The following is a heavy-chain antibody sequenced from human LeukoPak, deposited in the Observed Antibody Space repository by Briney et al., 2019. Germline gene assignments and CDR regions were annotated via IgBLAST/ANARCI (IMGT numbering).Heavy chain of an antibody. V-gene: IGHV4-39*07. Sequence: SQTLSLTCTVSGDSISSSSYYWGWIRQPPGKGLEWIGSIYYSGSTYYNPSLKSRVTISVDTSKSQFSLKLSSVTAADTAVYYCARVWIAAGGRGNDYWGQGTLVTVSS. CDR3: ARVWIAAGGRGNDY. CDR1: GDSISSSSYY. CDR2: IYYSGST. D-gene: IGHD6-13*01. J-gene: IGHJ4*02.